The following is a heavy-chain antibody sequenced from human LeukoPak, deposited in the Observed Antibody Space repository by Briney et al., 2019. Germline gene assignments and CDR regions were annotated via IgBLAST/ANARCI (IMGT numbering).Heavy chain of an antibody. Sequence: SETLSLTCAVSGYSISSGYYWGWIRQPPGKGLKWIGTIYHSGSTYYNPSLKSRVTISVDTSKNQFSLKLSSVTAADTAVYYCARSSRPTRYYYMDVWGKGTTVTVSS. CDR1: GYSISSGYY. CDR2: IYHSGST. J-gene: IGHJ6*03. V-gene: IGHV4-38-2*01. CDR3: ARSSRPTRYYYMDV.